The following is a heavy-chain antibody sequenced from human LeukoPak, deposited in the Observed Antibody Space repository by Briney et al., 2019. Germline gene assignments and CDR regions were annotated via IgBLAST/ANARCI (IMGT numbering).Heavy chain of an antibody. J-gene: IGHJ4*02. CDR3: ARDPQRGYSSSFLHIS. Sequence: PGGSLRLSCAASGFTFSSYWMSWVRQAPEKGLEWVANIKQDGSEKYYVDSVKGRFTISRDNAKNSLYLQMNSLRAEDTAVYYCARDPQRGYSSSFLHISWGQGTLVTVSS. D-gene: IGHD6-6*01. V-gene: IGHV3-7*01. CDR1: GFTFSSYW. CDR2: IKQDGSEK.